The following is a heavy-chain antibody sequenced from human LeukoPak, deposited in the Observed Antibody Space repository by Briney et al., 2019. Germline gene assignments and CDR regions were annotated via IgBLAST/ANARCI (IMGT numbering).Heavy chain of an antibody. CDR3: ARKPNAVYWFDP. J-gene: IGHJ5*02. D-gene: IGHD4/OR15-4a*01. CDR2: INHSGGT. Sequence: SETLSLTCAAYGGSFSDYSWTWIRQPPGKGLEWIGEINHSGGTNHNPSLMSRVIMSVDTSKNQFSLRLSSVTAVDTAVYYCARKPNAVYWFDPWGQGTLVTVSS. CDR1: GGSFSDYS. V-gene: IGHV4-34*01.